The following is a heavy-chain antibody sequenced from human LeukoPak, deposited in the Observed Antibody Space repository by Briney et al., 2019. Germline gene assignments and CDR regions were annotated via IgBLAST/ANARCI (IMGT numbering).Heavy chain of an antibody. CDR1: GFTFSGYE. CDR3: AWGYCSGGSCLSLDY. CDR2: ISSSGDTV. V-gene: IGHV3-48*03. J-gene: IGHJ4*02. Sequence: GGSLRLSCAASGFTFSGYEMNWVCQAPGKGLEWVSYISSSGDTVYYADSVKGRFTISRDNAKNSPYLQMNSLRAEDTAVYYCAWGYCSGGSCLSLDYWGQGTLVTVSS. D-gene: IGHD2-15*01.